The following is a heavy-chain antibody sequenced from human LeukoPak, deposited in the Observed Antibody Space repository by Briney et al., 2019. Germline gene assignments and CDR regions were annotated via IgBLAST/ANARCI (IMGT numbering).Heavy chain of an antibody. CDR3: GRVALDTSMIHY. CDR1: GFTFSSYG. Sequence: GGSLRLSCAASGFTFSSYGMNWVRQAPGKGLEWVSSISSSGSYIYNADSVKGRFTISRDNAKNSLYLQMNSLRVEDTAVYYCGRVALDTSMIHYWGQGTLVTVSS. CDR2: ISSSGSYI. J-gene: IGHJ4*02. V-gene: IGHV3-21*01. D-gene: IGHD5-18*01.